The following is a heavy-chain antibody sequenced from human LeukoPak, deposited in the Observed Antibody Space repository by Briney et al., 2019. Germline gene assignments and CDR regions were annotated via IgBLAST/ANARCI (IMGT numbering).Heavy chain of an antibody. CDR3: ARALWDQLPSYGLDV. CDR2: ISWNSGNI. Sequence: GGSLRLSCAASGFTFNNYAMHWVRQAPGKGLEWVSGISWNSGNIGYADSVKGRFTISRENAKKSLYLQMNSLRAEDTALYFCARALWDQLPSYGLDVWGQGTTVTVSS. D-gene: IGHD2-2*01. V-gene: IGHV3-9*01. CDR1: GFTFNNYA. J-gene: IGHJ6*02.